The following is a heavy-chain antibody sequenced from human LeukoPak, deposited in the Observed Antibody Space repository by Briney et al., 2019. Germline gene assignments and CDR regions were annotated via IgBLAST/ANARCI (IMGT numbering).Heavy chain of an antibody. D-gene: IGHD5/OR15-5a*01. Sequence: GGSLRLSCAASGFTFSSYWMSWVRQAPGKGLEWVANIKQDGSEKYYVDSVEGRFTISRDNAKNSLYLQMNSLRAEDTAVYYCARGLWDSVYDFHYWGQGTLVTVSS. CDR2: IKQDGSEK. V-gene: IGHV3-7*01. J-gene: IGHJ4*02. CDR3: ARGLWDSVYDFHY. CDR1: GFTFSSYW.